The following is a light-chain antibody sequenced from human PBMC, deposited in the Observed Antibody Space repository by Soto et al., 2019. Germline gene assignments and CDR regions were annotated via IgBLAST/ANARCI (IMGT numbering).Light chain of an antibody. Sequence: EIVMPHSPATLSVSPGERATLSCRASQSVSSNLAWYQQKPGQAPRLLIYGASTRATGIPARFSGSGSGTEFTLTISSLQSEDFAVYYCQHYNNWPPYTFGQGTKLEIK. V-gene: IGKV3-15*01. CDR3: QHYNNWPPYT. CDR2: GAS. J-gene: IGKJ2*01. CDR1: QSVSSN.